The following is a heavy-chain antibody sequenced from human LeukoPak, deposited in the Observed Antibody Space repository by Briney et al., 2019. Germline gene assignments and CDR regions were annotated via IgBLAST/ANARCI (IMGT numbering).Heavy chain of an antibody. J-gene: IGHJ4*02. CDR1: GGSISSYY. D-gene: IGHD6-13*01. V-gene: IGHV4-4*07. Sequence: PSETLPLTCTVSGGSISSYYWSWIRQPAGKGLEWIGRIYTSGGTNYNPSLKSRGTMSVDTSKNQFSLKLSSVTAADTAVYYCARGRGIAAAGRYFDYWGQGTLVTVSS. CDR3: ARGRGIAAAGRYFDY. CDR2: IYTSGGT.